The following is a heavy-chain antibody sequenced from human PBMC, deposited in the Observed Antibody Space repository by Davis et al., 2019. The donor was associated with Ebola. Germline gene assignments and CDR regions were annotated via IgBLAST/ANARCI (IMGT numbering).Heavy chain of an antibody. CDR1: GGSINSDY. CDR3: ARLRRDGHNRPFDT. D-gene: IGHD5-24*01. CDR2: IHNVWST. Sequence: SETLSLTCNFSGGSINSDYWNWILQPPGKGLEWIGYIHNVWSTNYNPSLKSRVTISVDVSKNQFSLKLTSVTAADTAVYYCARLRRDGHNRPFDTWGQGTLVTVSS. J-gene: IGHJ4*02. V-gene: IGHV4-59*08.